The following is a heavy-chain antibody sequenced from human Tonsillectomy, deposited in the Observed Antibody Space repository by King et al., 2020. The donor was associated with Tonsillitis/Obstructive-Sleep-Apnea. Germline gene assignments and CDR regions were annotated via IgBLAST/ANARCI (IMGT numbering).Heavy chain of an antibody. V-gene: IGHV5-51*01. CDR3: ARLTISRGYSGYDYAAFDY. CDR2: IYPGDPDT. CDR1: VYSFTNYW. J-gene: IGHJ4*02. D-gene: IGHD5-12*01. Sequence: QLVQSGAEVKKPGESLQISCRGSVYSFTNYWIGWVRQMPGQGLEWMGVIYPGDPDTRYSPSFQGQVTISADKSISTAYLQWSSLKASDTAMYYCARLTISRGYSGYDYAAFDYWGQGTLVTVSS.